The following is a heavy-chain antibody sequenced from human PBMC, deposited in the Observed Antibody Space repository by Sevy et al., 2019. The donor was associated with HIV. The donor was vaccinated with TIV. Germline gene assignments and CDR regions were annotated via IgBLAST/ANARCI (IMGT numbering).Heavy chain of an antibody. J-gene: IGHJ6*02. CDR2: IYYSGST. CDR3: ARVGDAEYCSGGSCYLPSYYYFGMDV. D-gene: IGHD2-15*01. Sequence: SETLSLTCTVSGGSISSYYWSWIRQPPGKGLEWIGYIYYSGSTNYNPSLNSRVTISVDTSKNQFSLKLSSVTAADTAVYYCARVGDAEYCSGGSCYLPSYYYFGMDVWGQGTTVTVSS. V-gene: IGHV4-59*13. CDR1: GGSISSYY.